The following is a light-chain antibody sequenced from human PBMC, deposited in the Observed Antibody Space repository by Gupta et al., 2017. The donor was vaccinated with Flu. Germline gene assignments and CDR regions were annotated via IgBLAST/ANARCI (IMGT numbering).Light chain of an antibody. J-gene: IGKJ1*01. Sequence: PGQRATLSCRASQTVSSSYLAWYQQKPGQPPRLLIYGASNKATGIPDRFGGSWSGKDFTLTSSRLEHEDSAVYYRHQNLTSRVFGQGTKVEIK. CDR1: QTVSSSY. CDR2: GAS. CDR3: HQNLTSRV. V-gene: IGKV3-20*01.